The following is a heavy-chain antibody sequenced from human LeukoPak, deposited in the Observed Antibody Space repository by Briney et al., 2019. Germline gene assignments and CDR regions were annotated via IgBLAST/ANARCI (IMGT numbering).Heavy chain of an antibody. CDR2: IYYSGST. CDR1: GGSISSGDYY. D-gene: IGHD3-22*01. V-gene: IGHV4-30-4*01. Sequence: PSKTLSLTCTVSGGSISSGDYYWSWIRQPPGKGLEWIGYIYYSGSTYYNPSLKSRATISVDTSKNQFSLKLSSVTAADTAVYYCARDSSGYSVFDYWGQGTLVTVSS. J-gene: IGHJ4*02. CDR3: ARDSSGYSVFDY.